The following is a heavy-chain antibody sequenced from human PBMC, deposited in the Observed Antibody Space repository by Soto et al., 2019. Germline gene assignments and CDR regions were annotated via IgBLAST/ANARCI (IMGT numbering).Heavy chain of an antibody. CDR2: IYYSGST. CDR3: ARVRERRITMVRGVMPLFDY. V-gene: IGHV4-30-4*01. CDR1: GGSISSGDYY. Sequence: KTWETLSLTCTVSGGSISSGDYYWSWIRQPPGKGLEWIGYIYYSGSTYYNPSLKSRVTISVDTSKNQFSLKLSSVTAADTAVYYCARVRERRITMVRGVMPLFDYWGQGTLVTVSS. J-gene: IGHJ4*02. D-gene: IGHD3-10*01.